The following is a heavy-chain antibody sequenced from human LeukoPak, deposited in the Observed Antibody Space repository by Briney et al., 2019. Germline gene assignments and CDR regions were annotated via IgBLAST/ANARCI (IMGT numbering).Heavy chain of an antibody. D-gene: IGHD3-22*01. CDR2: IVVGSGNT. V-gene: IGHV1-58*02. CDR3: ARSYYYDSSGYPKNY. Sequence: SVKVSCKASGFTFTSSAMQWVRQARGQRLEWIGWIVVGSGNTNYAQKFQERVTITRDMSTSTAYMELSSLRSEDTAVYYCARSYYYDSSGYPKNYWGQGTLVTVSS. CDR1: GFTFTSSA. J-gene: IGHJ4*02.